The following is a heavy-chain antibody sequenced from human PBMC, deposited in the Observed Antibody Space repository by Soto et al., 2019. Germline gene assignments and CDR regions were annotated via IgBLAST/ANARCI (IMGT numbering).Heavy chain of an antibody. CDR1: GFTFSNYA. V-gene: IGHV3-23*01. J-gene: IGHJ4*02. D-gene: IGHD5-18*01. Sequence: EVQLLESGGGLVQPGGSLRLSCAASGFTFSNYAINWVRQAPGKGLEWVSVISGSGGTTNYAESVKGRFTISRDNSKNSLYLQMNSLRAEDTAVYYCARASRGDSYGSPVRGQGTLVTVSS. CDR2: ISGSGGTT. CDR3: ARASRGDSYGSPV.